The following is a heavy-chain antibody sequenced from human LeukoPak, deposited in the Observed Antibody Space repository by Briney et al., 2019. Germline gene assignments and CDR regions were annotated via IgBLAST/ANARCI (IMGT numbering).Heavy chain of an antibody. D-gene: IGHD5-24*01. V-gene: IGHV1-69*13. J-gene: IGHJ6*02. CDR3: ARWLQLRGHYGMDV. CDR1: GGTFSSYA. Sequence: ASVKVSCTASGGTFSSYAISWVRQAPGQGLEWMGGIIPIFGTANYAQKFQGRVTITADESTSTAYMELSSLRSEDTAVYYCARWLQLRGHYGMDVWGQGTTVTVSS. CDR2: IIPIFGTA.